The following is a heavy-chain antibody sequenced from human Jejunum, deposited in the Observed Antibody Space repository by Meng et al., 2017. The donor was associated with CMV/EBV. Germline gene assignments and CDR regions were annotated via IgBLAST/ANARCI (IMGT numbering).Heavy chain of an antibody. CDR1: ASISTGGYY. D-gene: IGHD3-22*01. J-gene: IGHJ4*02. Sequence: ASISTGGYYWSWIRQHPGKGLEWIGSIYYGGSASYTPSLKSRVTISVDTSKNRFFLKLRSVTAADTAVYYCASNYYDSSTYMCALRYWGPGSLVTVSS. CDR3: ASNYYDSSTYMCALRY. CDR2: IYYGGSA. V-gene: IGHV4-31*02.